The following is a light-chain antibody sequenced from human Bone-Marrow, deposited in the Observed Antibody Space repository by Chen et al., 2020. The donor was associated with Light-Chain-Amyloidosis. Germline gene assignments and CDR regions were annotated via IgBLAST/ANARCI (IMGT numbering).Light chain of an antibody. CDR2: EVT. V-gene: IGLV2-14*01. CDR3: SSYTITNTLV. CDR1: SSDVGGANH. J-gene: IGLJ1*01. Sequence: QSALTQPASVSGSPGQSITIPCTGTSSDVGGANHVSWYQKHPDKAPQLMIYEVTNRPAWVPDRFSGSKSDNTASLTISGLQTEDEADYFCSSYTITNTLVFGSGTRVTVL.